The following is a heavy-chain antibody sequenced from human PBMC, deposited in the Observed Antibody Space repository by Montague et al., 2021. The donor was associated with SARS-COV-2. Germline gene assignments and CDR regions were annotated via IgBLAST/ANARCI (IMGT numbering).Heavy chain of an antibody. J-gene: IGHJ4*02. CDR2: IFYSGST. D-gene: IGHD3-10*01. V-gene: IGHV4-39*01. Sequence: SETLSITCTVSGGSISSSSYYWGWIRQPPGKGLEWIGSIFYSGSTXYNPSLKSRVTISVDTSKNQFSLKLSSVTAADTAVYYCASMVRAQVYYFDYWGQGTLVTVSS. CDR3: ASMVRAQVYYFDY. CDR1: GGSISSSSYY.